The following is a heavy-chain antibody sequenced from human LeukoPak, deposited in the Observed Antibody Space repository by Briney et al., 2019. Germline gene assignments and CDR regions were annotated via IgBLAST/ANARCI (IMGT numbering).Heavy chain of an antibody. V-gene: IGHV3-9*01. CDR2: VNRNSGTI. Sequence: PGGSLTLSCAASGFTFYDYAMHWVRQVPGKGLEWVGGVNRNSGTIAYGDSVKGRFTISRDNARTSLYLQMNSLRTEDTALYYCAKDLAVGTTPRVYAFDVWGQGTMVTVS. CDR1: GFTFYDYA. D-gene: IGHD1-26*01. J-gene: IGHJ3*01. CDR3: AKDLAVGTTPRVYAFDV.